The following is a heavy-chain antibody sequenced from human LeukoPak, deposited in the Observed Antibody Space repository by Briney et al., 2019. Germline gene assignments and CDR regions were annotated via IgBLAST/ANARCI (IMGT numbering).Heavy chain of an antibody. CDR2: ISSSSSTI. CDR3: ARVPSSGSYWWFDP. CDR1: GFTFSSYS. D-gene: IGHD1-26*01. V-gene: IGHV3-48*01. Sequence: GGSLRLSCAASGFTFSSYSMNWVRQAPGKGLEWVSYISSSSSTIYYADSVKGRFTISRDNAKNSLYLQMNSLRAEDTAVYYCARVPSSGSYWWFDPWGQGTLVTVSS. J-gene: IGHJ5*02.